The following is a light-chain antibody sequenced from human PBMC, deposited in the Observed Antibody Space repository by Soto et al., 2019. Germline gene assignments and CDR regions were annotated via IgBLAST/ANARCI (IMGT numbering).Light chain of an antibody. CDR3: HQYGSSPGT. CDR2: GAS. Sequence: DIVLTQSPGTLSLSPGERATLSCRASQSVTNRYLAWYQQKPGQAPSLLFFGASIRDTGIPDRFSGSGSGTDFTLTINRLEPEDSAVYYCHQYGSSPGTFGPGTKVEIK. CDR1: QSVTNRY. V-gene: IGKV3-20*01. J-gene: IGKJ1*01.